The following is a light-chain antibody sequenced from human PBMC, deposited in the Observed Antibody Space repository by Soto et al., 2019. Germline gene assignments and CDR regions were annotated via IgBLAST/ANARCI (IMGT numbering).Light chain of an antibody. J-gene: IGKJ1*01. CDR1: QSVSSSY. Sequence: IVLTQSPGTLSSSPGERATLSCRASQSVSSSYLAWYQQKPGQAPRLVMYGTSNRATGIPDRFSGSGSGTDFTLTISRLEPEDFAVYYCQQYDSSPRTFGQGTKVDIK. V-gene: IGKV3-20*01. CDR2: GTS. CDR3: QQYDSSPRT.